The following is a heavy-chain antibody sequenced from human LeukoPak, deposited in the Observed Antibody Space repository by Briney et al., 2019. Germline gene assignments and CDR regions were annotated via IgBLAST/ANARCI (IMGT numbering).Heavy chain of an antibody. V-gene: IGHV3-23*01. Sequence: GGSLRLSCAASGFTFNNYAMRWVRQAPGKGLEWVSTVNGSGGSTDYADSVRGRFTISRDNSKNMVFLQMNSLRAEDTAIYYCATSIPPKHWLVPTDYWGQGTLVTVSS. J-gene: IGHJ4*02. D-gene: IGHD6-19*01. CDR2: VNGSGGST. CDR3: ATSIPPKHWLVPTDY. CDR1: GFTFNNYA.